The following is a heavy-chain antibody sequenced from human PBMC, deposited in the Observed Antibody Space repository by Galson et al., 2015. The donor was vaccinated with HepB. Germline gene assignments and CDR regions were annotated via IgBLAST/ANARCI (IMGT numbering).Heavy chain of an antibody. V-gene: IGHV4/OR15-8*02. J-gene: IGHJ4*02. CDR3: ARDWIRDGASYYFDY. CDR2: IYHSGDV. CDR1: GGSIRTEDW. D-gene: IGHD5-24*01. Sequence: SETLSLTCVVSGGSIRTEDWWSWVRQSPGKRPEWIGQIYHSGDVNYNPSLKSRVIMSVDTSKNQFSLRLNSVTAADTAIYYCARDWIRDGASYYFDYWGQGTLVTVSS.